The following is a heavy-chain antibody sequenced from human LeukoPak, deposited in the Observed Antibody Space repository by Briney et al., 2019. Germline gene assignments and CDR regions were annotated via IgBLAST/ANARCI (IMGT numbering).Heavy chain of an antibody. J-gene: IGHJ4*02. CDR2: FDPEDGET. D-gene: IGHD5-12*01. CDR1: GYTLTELS. Sequence: ASVKVSCKVSGYTLTELSMHWERQAPGKGLEWMGGFDPEDGETIYAQKFQGRVTMTEDTSTDTAYMELSSLRSEDTAVYYCATVSGIVATKYYFDYWGQGTLVTVSS. V-gene: IGHV1-24*01. CDR3: ATVSGIVATKYYFDY.